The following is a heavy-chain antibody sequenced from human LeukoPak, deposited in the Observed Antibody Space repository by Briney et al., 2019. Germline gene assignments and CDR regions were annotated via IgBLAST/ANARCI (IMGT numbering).Heavy chain of an antibody. J-gene: IGHJ5*02. Sequence: PGGSLRLSCAVSGFSVSSNYWAWVRQAPGKGLEWVSLIYNDGRTYYADSVKGRFTISRDTSKNTVYFQMNSLRGEDTAVYYCARSYREYANWFDPWGQEPWSPSPQ. CDR2: IYNDGRT. CDR1: GFSVSSNY. D-gene: IGHD3-16*02. CDR3: ARSYREYANWFDP. V-gene: IGHV3-53*01.